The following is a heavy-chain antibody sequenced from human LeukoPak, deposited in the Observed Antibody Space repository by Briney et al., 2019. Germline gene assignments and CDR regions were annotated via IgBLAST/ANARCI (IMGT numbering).Heavy chain of an antibody. V-gene: IGHV3-66*01. CDR1: GFTVSSNY. Sequence: GGSLRLSCAASGFTVSSNYMSWVRQAPGKGLEWVSVIYSGGSTYYADSVKGRFSISRDNSKNTLYLQMNSLGAEDTAVYYCARVLDTAGMAYWGQGTLVTVSS. CDR3: ARVLDTAGMAY. CDR2: IYSGGST. D-gene: IGHD5-18*01. J-gene: IGHJ4*02.